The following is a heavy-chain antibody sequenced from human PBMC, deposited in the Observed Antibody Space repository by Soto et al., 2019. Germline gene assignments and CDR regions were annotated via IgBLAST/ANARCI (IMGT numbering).Heavy chain of an antibody. J-gene: IGHJ4*02. D-gene: IGHD2-15*01. Sequence: GGSLRLSCAASGFTFSSYSMNWVRQAPGKGLEWVSSISSSSSYIYYADSVKGRFTISRDNAKNSLYLQMNSLRAEDTAVYYCARESCSGGSCSSDYWGQGTLVTVSS. CDR3: ARESCSGGSCSSDY. CDR1: GFTFSSYS. CDR2: ISSSSSYI. V-gene: IGHV3-21*01.